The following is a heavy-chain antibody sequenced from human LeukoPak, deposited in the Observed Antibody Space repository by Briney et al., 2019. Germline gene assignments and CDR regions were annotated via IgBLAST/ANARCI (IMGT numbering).Heavy chain of an antibody. V-gene: IGHV5-51*01. CDR3: ARHLATVTASRQYYYYGMDV. D-gene: IGHD4-17*01. CDR1: GYSFTNYW. CDR2: IYPVDSDI. Sequence: GESLKISSKGSGYSFTNYWIGWVRQMPGKGLEWMGIIYPVDSDIRYNPSFQGQVTISVDKSISPTYLQWSSLKASDTAIYYCARHLATVTASRQYYYYGMDVWGQGTTVTVSS. J-gene: IGHJ6*02.